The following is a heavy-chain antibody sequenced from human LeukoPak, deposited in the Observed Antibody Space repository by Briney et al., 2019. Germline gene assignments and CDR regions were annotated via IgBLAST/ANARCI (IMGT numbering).Heavy chain of an antibody. Sequence: SETLSLTCTVSGGSINSYWSWIRQPAGKGLEWIGRISGSGTITYSPALQSRLSISIDTSKNQFSLKLMSVTAADTAVYYCARDSGTTGEVKFDPWGQGTLVTVSS. J-gene: IGHJ5*02. CDR1: GGSINSY. D-gene: IGHD3-10*01. V-gene: IGHV4-4*07. CDR3: ARDSGTTGEVKFDP. CDR2: ISGSGTI.